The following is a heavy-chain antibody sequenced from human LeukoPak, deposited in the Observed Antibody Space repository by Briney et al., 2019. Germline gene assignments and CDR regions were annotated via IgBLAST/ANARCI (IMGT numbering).Heavy chain of an antibody. D-gene: IGHD3-10*01. V-gene: IGHV3-30*04. J-gene: IGHJ6*04. CDR3: ARGTYYYGSGPGDV. CDR2: ISYDGSNK. Sequence: PGGSLRLSCAASGITFSSYAMHWVRQAPGKGLEWVAVISYDGSNKYYADSVKGRFTISRDNSKNTLYLQMNSLRAEDTAVYYCARGTYYYGSGPGDVWGKGTTVTVSS. CDR1: GITFSSYA.